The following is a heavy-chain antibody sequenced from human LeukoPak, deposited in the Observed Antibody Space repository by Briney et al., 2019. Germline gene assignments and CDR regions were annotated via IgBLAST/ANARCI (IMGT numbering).Heavy chain of an antibody. J-gene: IGHJ4*02. D-gene: IGHD5-12*01. Sequence: GASVKVSCKASGYTFTGYYMHWVRQAPGQGLEWMGWINPNSGGTNYAQKFQGRVTMTRDTSISTAYMELSRLRSDDTAVYYCARDPETNYDYLAYYFDYWGQGTLVTVSS. CDR3: ARDPETNYDYLAYYFDY. CDR1: GYTFTGYY. V-gene: IGHV1-2*02. CDR2: INPNSGGT.